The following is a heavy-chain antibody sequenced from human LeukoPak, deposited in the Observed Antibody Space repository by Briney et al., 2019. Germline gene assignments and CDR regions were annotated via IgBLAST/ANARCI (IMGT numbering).Heavy chain of an antibody. V-gene: IGHV3-53*01. J-gene: IGHJ4*02. CDR3: ARETTNWAYFDY. CDR2: IYSGGST. D-gene: IGHD7-27*01. CDR1: GFTVSGNY. Sequence: QSGGSLRLSCAASGFTVSGNYMSWVRQAPGKGLEWVSVIYSGGSTYYADSVKGRFTISRDNSKNTLYLQMNSLRAEDTAVYYCARETTNWAYFDYWGQGTLVTVSS.